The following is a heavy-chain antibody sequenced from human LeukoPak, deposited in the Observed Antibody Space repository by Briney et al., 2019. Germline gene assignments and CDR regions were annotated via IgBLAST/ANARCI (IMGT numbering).Heavy chain of an antibody. Sequence: ASVKVSCKASGYTFTNYGISWVRQAPGQGLEWMGWISAYNGNTNYAQKLQGRVTMTTDTSTSTAYMELRSLRSDATAVYSCAVVTSSGWYPRDYWGQGTLVTVSS. V-gene: IGHV1-18*01. CDR3: AVVTSSGWYPRDY. CDR1: GYTFTNYG. J-gene: IGHJ4*02. CDR2: ISAYNGNT. D-gene: IGHD6-19*01.